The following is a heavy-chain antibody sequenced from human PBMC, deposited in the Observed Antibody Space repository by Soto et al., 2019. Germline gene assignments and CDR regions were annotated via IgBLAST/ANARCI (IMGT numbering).Heavy chain of an antibody. Sequence: GASVKVSCKASGYTFTSYAMHWVRQAPGQRLEWMGWINAGNGNTKYSQKFQGRVTITRDTSASTAYMELSSLRSEDTAVYYCARDAPKYCGGDCYCYWGQGTLVTVSS. CDR1: GYTFTSYA. D-gene: IGHD2-21*02. V-gene: IGHV1-3*01. CDR2: INAGNGNT. CDR3: ARDAPKYCGGDCYCY. J-gene: IGHJ4*02.